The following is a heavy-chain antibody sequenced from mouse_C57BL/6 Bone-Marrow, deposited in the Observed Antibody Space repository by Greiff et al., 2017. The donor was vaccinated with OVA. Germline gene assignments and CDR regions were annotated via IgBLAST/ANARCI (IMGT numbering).Heavy chain of an antibody. V-gene: IGHV5-17*01. J-gene: IGHJ2*01. D-gene: IGHD2-12*01. CDR3: ARDDGTLYYFDY. CDR1: GFTFSDYG. Sequence: EVKLMESGGGLVKPGGSLKLSCAASGFTFSDYGMHWVRQAPEKGLEWVAYISSGSSTIYYADTVKGRFTISRDNAKNTLFLQMTSLRSEDTAMYYCARDDGTLYYFDYWGQGTTLTVSS. CDR2: ISSGSSTI.